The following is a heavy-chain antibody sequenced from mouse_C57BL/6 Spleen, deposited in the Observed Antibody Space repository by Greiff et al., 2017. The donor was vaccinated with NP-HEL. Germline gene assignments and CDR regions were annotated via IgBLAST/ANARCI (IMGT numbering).Heavy chain of an antibody. V-gene: IGHV1-26*01. CDR2: INPNNGGT. CDR3: AQTAQATPFAY. J-gene: IGHJ3*01. Sequence: EVQLQQSGPELVKPGASVKISCKASGYTFTDYYMNWVKQSHGKSLEWIGDINPNNGGTSYNQKFKGKATLTVDNSSSTAYMELRSLTSEDSAVYYCAQTAQATPFAYWGQGTLVTVSA. CDR1: GYTFTDYY. D-gene: IGHD3-2*02.